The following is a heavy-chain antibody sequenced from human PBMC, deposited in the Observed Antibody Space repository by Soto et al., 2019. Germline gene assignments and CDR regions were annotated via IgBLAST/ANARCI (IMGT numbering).Heavy chain of an antibody. V-gene: IGHV3-43D*04. J-gene: IGHJ4*02. D-gene: IGHD6-13*01. CDR2: ISWDGGST. CDR3: AKDRGSSWYYFDY. Sequence: VQLVESGGVVVQPGGSLRLSCAASGFTFDDYAMHWVRQAPGKGLEWVSLISWDGGSTYYADSVKGRFTISRDNSKNSLYLQMNSLRAEDTALYYCAKDRGSSWYYFDYWGQGTLVTVSS. CDR1: GFTFDDYA.